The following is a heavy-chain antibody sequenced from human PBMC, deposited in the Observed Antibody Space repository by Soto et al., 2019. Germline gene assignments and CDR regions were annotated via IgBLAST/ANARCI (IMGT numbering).Heavy chain of an antibody. CDR2: INHSGGT. D-gene: IGHD2-2*01. V-gene: IGHV4-34*01. CDR3: ARGLHQLPPGGY. CDR1: GGSFSGYY. Sequence: PSETLSLTCAVYGGSFSGYYWSWIRQSAGKGLEWIGQINHSGGTNYNPSLKSRVTISIDTSKNQFSLKLSSVTAADTAVYYCARGLHQLPPGGYWGQGTLVTVSS. J-gene: IGHJ4*02.